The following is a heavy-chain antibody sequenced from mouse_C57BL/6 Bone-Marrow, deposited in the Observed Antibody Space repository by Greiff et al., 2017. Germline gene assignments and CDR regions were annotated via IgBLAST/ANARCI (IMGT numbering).Heavy chain of an antibody. CDR2: INPGSGGT. D-gene: IGHD4-1*01. Sequence: QVQLQQSGAELVRPGTSVKVSCTASGYAFTNYLIEWVKQRPGQGLEWIGVINPGSGGTNYNEKFKGKATLTADKSSSTAYMQRSSLTSEDSAVYFGARSKNWDAWFAYWGQGTLVTVSA. V-gene: IGHV1-54*01. J-gene: IGHJ3*01. CDR1: GYAFTNYL. CDR3: ARSKNWDAWFAY.